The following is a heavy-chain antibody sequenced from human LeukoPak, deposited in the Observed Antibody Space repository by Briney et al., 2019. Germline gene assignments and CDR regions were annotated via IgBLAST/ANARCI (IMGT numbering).Heavy chain of an antibody. D-gene: IGHD3-10*01. CDR2: INPNSGGT. J-gene: IGHJ4*02. CDR1: GYTFTGYY. CDR3: ARAIGGPIGDPDY. Sequence: ASVKVSCKASGYTFTGYYMHWVRQAPGQGLEWMGRINPNSGGTNYAQKFQGRVTMTRDTSISTAYMELSRLRSDDTAVYYCARAIGGPIGDPDYSGQGTLVTVSS. V-gene: IGHV1-2*06.